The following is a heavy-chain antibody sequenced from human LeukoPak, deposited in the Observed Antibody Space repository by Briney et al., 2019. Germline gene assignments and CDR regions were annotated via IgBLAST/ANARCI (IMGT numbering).Heavy chain of an antibody. CDR3: ARVPLPAAISYYGMDV. V-gene: IGHV1-2*06. CDR2: INPNSGGT. CDR1: GYTFTGYY. J-gene: IGHJ6*01. D-gene: IGHD2-2*02. Sequence: ASVKVSCKASGYTFTGYYMHWVRQAPGQGLEWMGRINPNSGGTNYAQKFQGRVTMTRDTSISTAYMELSRLRSDDTAVYYCARVPLPAAISYYGMDVWGQGTTVTVSS.